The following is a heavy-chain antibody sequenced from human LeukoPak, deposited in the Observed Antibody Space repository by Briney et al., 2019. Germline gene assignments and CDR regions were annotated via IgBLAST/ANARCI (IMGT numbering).Heavy chain of an antibody. CDR1: GSTFTRYY. D-gene: IGHD2-15*01. Sequence: SVRVSCKAAGSTFTRYYMYWVRRAPGQGLEWMGWINPNSGGTNYAQKFQGRVTMTRDTSISTAYMELSRLRSDDTAVYYCARRYCSGGSCYSDYWGQGTLVTVSS. CDR3: ARRYCSGGSCYSDY. CDR2: INPNSGGT. J-gene: IGHJ4*02. V-gene: IGHV1-2*02.